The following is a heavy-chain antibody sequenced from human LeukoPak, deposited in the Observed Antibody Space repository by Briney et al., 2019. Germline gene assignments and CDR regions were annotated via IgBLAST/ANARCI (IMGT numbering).Heavy chain of an antibody. J-gene: IGHJ4*02. CDR2: INHSGST. CDR1: GGSFSGYY. CDR3: ARGIVVVPAAISLSRPGARFDY. D-gene: IGHD2-2*02. V-gene: IGHV4-34*01. Sequence: PSETLSLTCAVYGGSFSGYYWSWIRQPPEKGLEWIGEINHSGSTNYNPSLKSRVTISVDTSKNQFSLKLSSVTAADTAVYYCARGIVVVPAAISLSRPGARFDYWGQGTLVTVSS.